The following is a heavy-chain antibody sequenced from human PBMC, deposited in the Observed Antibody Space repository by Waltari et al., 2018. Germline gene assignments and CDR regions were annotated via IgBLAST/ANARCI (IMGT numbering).Heavy chain of an antibody. D-gene: IGHD6-13*01. V-gene: IGHV1-3*03. CDR2: INAGNGNT. Sequence: QVQLVQSGAEVKKPGASVKVSCKASGYTFTSYAMHWVRQAPGQRLEWMGWINAGNGNTKYSQEFQGRVTITRDTSASTAYRELSSLRSEDTAVYDGARAKAAAGTGDAFDIWGQGTMVTVSS. CDR1: GYTFTSYA. J-gene: IGHJ3*02. CDR3: ARAKAAAGTGDAFDI.